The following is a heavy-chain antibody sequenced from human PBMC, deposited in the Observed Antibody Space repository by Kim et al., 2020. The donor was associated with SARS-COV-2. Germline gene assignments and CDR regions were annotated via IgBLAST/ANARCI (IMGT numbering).Heavy chain of an antibody. J-gene: IGHJ5*02. CDR2: ISGSGGST. Sequence: GGSLRLSCAASGFTFSSYAMSWVRQAPGKGLEWVSAISGSGGSTYYADSVKGRFTISRDNSKNTLYLQMNSLRAEDTAVYYCAKVTYYYDSSGGWFDPWGQGTLVTVSS. V-gene: IGHV3-23*01. D-gene: IGHD3-22*01. CDR3: AKVTYYYDSSGGWFDP. CDR1: GFTFSSYA.